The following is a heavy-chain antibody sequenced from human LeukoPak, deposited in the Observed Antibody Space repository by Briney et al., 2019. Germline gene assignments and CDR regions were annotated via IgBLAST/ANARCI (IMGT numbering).Heavy chain of an antibody. J-gene: IGHJ4*02. Sequence: PGGSLRLSCAASGFTFSSYWMHWVRQAPGKGLVWVSRISPYGSSAIYADSVKGRFTISRDNAKNSLYLQMNSLGAEDTAVYYCAKVGYCSTTTCRYYFDSWGQGTLVTVSS. CDR3: AKVGYCSTTTCRYYFDS. CDR1: GFTFSSYW. V-gene: IGHV3-74*01. D-gene: IGHD2-2*03. CDR2: ISPYGSSA.